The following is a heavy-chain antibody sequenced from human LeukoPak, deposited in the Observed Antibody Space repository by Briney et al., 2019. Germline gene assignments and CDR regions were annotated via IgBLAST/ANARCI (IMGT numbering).Heavy chain of an antibody. CDR1: GASVISGPHY. V-gene: IGHV4-61*01. CDR2: GVYPEST. J-gene: IGHJ4*02. Sequence: PSETLSPTCSVSGASVISGPHYWSWIRQPPGKGLDWIGYGVYPESTNYNPSLKSRVTISVDTSKRQFSLQLRSVTAADTAIYYCARDNWGSLDYWGQGILVTVSS. D-gene: IGHD7-27*01. CDR3: ARDNWGSLDY.